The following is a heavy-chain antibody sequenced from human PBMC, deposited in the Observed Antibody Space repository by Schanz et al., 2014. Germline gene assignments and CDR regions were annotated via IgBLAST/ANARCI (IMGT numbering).Heavy chain of an antibody. J-gene: IGHJ3*02. Sequence: QVQLVQSGAEVKKPGSSMKVSCKASGGTFNSYNISWVRQARGQGLEWVGRFIPILDVGNYAQQFQGRVTFTADKSTSTAYMELSSLRYEDTALYYCARCTMPGTFDIWGQGTMVTVSS. CDR2: FIPILDVG. D-gene: IGHD2-2*01. V-gene: IGHV1-69*02. CDR1: GGTFNSYN. CDR3: ARCTMPGTFDI.